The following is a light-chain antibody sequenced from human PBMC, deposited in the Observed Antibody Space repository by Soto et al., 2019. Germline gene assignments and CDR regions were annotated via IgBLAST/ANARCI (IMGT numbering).Light chain of an antibody. V-gene: IGLV2-14*01. CDR1: SSDIGTYNY. CDR2: DVT. Sequence: QSALTQPASVSGSPGQSITISCTGTSSDIGTYNYVSWYQQYPGKAPKLMMHDVTNRPSGVSNRFSGSKSGNTASLSISGLQAEDEADYYCSSYTSSSSLGVFGGGTKLTVL. J-gene: IGLJ2*01. CDR3: SSYTSSSSLGV.